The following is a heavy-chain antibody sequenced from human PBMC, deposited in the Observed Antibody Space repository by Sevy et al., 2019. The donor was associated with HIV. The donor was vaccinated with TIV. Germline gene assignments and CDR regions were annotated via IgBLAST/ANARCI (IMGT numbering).Heavy chain of an antibody. V-gene: IGHV4-39*01. CDR1: GGSISRSDYY. CDR2: IHNSGST. Sequence: SETLSLTCTVSGGSISRSDYYWGWIRQPPGKGLEWIATIHNSGSTYYNQSLQSRITISVETSKNQFSLNLKSMTAADTALYYCARQSWYSSGWIWFEPWGQGTLVTVSS. D-gene: IGHD6-19*01. CDR3: ARQSWYSSGWIWFEP. J-gene: IGHJ5*02.